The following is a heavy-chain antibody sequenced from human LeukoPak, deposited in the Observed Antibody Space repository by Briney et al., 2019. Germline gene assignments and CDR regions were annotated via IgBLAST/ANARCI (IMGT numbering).Heavy chain of an antibody. V-gene: IGHV1-69*13. CDR2: VIPIFGTA. J-gene: IGHJ4*02. Sequence: GASVKVSCKASGGTFSSYAISWVRQAPGQGLEWMGGVIPIFGTANYAQKFQGRVTITADESTSTAYMELSSLRSEDTAVYYCARGLNPLGSFDYWGQGTLVTVSS. CDR3: ARGLNPLGSFDY. CDR1: GGTFSSYA.